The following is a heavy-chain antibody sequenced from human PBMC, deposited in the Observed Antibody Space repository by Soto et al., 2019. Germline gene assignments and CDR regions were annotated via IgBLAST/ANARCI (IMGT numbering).Heavy chain of an antibody. CDR2: IIPIFGTA. CDR3: ATHDRGDSSSWYRALDY. J-gene: IGHJ4*02. Sequence: QVQLVQSGAEVKKPGSSVKVSCKASGGTFSSYAISWVRQAPGQGLEWMGGIIPIFGTANYAQKFQGRVTITADESTSTAYMELSSLRSEDTAVYYCATHDRGDSSSWYRALDYWGQGTLVTVSS. D-gene: IGHD6-13*01. V-gene: IGHV1-69*01. CDR1: GGTFSSYA.